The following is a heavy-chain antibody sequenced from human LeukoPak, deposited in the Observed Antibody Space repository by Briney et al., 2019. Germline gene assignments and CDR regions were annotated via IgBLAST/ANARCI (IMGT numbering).Heavy chain of an antibody. V-gene: IGHV5-51*01. CDR1: GYSFTNXX. Sequence: GESLKISCKGSGYSFTNXXXGXXRQMXXXXLEWMGXIYPGDSXXXXXPXXQVXXXXXXDKSISTAYLQWSSLKASDTAMYYCARRGLGTDYWGQGTLVTVSS. CDR3: ARRGLGTDY. J-gene: IGHJ4*02. CDR2: IYPGDSXX. D-gene: IGHD3-16*01.